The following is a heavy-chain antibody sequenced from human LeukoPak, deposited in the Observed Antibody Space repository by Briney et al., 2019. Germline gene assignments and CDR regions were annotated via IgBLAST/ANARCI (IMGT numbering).Heavy chain of an antibody. V-gene: IGHV4-59*01. CDR2: IYYSGST. Sequence: SETLSLTCTVSGGSISSYYWSWIRQPPGKGLEWIGYIYYSGSTNYNPSLKSRVTISVDTSKNQFSLKLSSVTAADTAVYHCASTWGYSYGQLDYWGQGTLVTVSS. CDR1: GGSISSYY. CDR3: ASTWGYSYGQLDY. D-gene: IGHD5-18*01. J-gene: IGHJ4*02.